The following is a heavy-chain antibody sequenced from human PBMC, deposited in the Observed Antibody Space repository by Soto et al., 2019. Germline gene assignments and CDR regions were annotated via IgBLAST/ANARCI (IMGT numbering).Heavy chain of an antibody. CDR2: ISSSGSTI. V-gene: IGHV3-48*03. CDR3: ARDRPSCSSTSCYVRKDYYYGMDV. Sequence: LRLSCAASGFTFSSYEMNWVRQAPGKGLEWVSYISSSGSTIYYADSVKGRFTISRDNAKNSLYLQMNSLRAEDTAVYYCARDRPSCSSTSCYVRKDYYYGMDVWGQGTTVTVSS. CDR1: GFTFSSYE. D-gene: IGHD2-2*01. J-gene: IGHJ6*02.